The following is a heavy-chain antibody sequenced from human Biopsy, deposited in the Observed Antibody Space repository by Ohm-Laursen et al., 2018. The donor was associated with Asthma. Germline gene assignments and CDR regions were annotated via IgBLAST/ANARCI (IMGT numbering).Heavy chain of an antibody. V-gene: IGHV3-30*03. D-gene: IGHD2-15*01. J-gene: IGHJ4*02. CDR3: GIVVAANPFQGDC. Sequence: SLRLSCAASGFAFRSYAMNWVRQAPGKGLEWVAVISYDGSITHYADSVKGRFTISRDNSKNTVYLDISSLRIEDTEVFYCGIVVAANPFQGDCWGQGTLVTVSS. CDR1: GFAFRSYA. CDR2: ISYDGSIT.